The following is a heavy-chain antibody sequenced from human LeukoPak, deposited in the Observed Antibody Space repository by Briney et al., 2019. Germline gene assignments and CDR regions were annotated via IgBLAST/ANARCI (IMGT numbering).Heavy chain of an antibody. J-gene: IGHJ3*02. CDR2: IYSSGST. CDR1: GGSITTNNYY. V-gene: IGHV4-31*03. CDR3: ARESKVVTDSFDI. D-gene: IGHD2-2*01. Sequence: TSETLSLTCTVSGGSITTNNYYWSWIRQHPGKGLEWIGYIYSSGSTFYSPSLKSRVTISVDTSKNRFSLKLTSVTAADTAVYYCARESKVVTDSFDIWGQGTMVTVSS.